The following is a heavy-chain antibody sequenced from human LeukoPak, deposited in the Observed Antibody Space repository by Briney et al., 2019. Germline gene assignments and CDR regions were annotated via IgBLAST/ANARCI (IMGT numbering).Heavy chain of an antibody. Sequence: PGGSLRLSCAASGFTFDDYTMHWVRQAPGRGLEWVSLISWDGGSTYYADSVKGRFTISRDNSKNSLYLQMNSLRTEDTALYYCAKDRGAGGSGSYYKSGSYYYYYYMDVWGKGTTVTVSS. CDR2: ISWDGGST. J-gene: IGHJ6*03. V-gene: IGHV3-43*01. CDR3: AKDRGAGGSGSYYKSGSYYYYYYMDV. CDR1: GFTFDDYT. D-gene: IGHD3-10*01.